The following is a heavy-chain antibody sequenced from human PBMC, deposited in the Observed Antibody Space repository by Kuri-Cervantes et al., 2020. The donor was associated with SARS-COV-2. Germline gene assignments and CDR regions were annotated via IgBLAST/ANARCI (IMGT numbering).Heavy chain of an antibody. CDR1: GGTFSSYA. Sequence: ASVKVSCKASGGTFSSYAISWVRQAPGQGLEWMGIINPSGGSTSYAQKFQGRVTMTRDTSTSTVYMELSSLRSEDTAVYYCATHAAIFGVVLPDYWGQGTLVTVSS. V-gene: IGHV1-46*01. CDR3: ATHAAIFGVVLPDY. D-gene: IGHD3-3*01. J-gene: IGHJ4*02. CDR2: INPSGGST.